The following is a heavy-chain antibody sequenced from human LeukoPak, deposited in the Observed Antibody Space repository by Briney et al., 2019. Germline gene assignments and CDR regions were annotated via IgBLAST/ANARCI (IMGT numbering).Heavy chain of an antibody. J-gene: IGHJ4*02. CDR2: ISSSSSYI. Sequence: GGSLRLSCAASGFTFSSYSMNWVRQAPGKGLEWVSSISSSSSYIYYADSVKGRFTISRDNAKNSLYLQMNSLRAEDTAVYYCARDLSVAARPVFDYWGQGTLVTVSS. CDR1: GFTFSSYS. V-gene: IGHV3-21*01. CDR3: ARDLSVAARPVFDY. D-gene: IGHD6-6*01.